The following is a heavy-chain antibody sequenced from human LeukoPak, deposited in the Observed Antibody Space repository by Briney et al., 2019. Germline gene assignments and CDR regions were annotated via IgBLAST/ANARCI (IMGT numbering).Heavy chain of an antibody. V-gene: IGHV3-30-3*01. CDR2: ISYDGSNK. CDR1: GFTFSSYA. CDR3: ARDLSDSSGYPDAFDI. Sequence: SGRSLRLSCAASGFTFSSYAMHWVRQAPGKGLEWVAIISYDGSNKYYADSVKGRFTISRDNSKNTLYLQMNSLRAEDTAVYYCARDLSDSSGYPDAFDIWGQGTMVTVSS. D-gene: IGHD3-22*01. J-gene: IGHJ3*02.